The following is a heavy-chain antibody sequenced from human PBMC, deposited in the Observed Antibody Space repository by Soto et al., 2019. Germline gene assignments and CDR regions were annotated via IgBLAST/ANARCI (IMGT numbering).Heavy chain of an antibody. Sequence: LKISCKGSGYSFTSYYIAWVRQMPGKGLEWMGIIHPGDSETRYSPSFQGHVIISADKSISSAYLQWSSLEAADTAMYYCARQRITRVRGVSSSGLDVWGQGTTVTVSS. CDR2: IHPGDSET. J-gene: IGHJ6*02. CDR1: GYSFTSYY. D-gene: IGHD3-10*01. V-gene: IGHV5-51*01. CDR3: ARQRITRVRGVSSSGLDV.